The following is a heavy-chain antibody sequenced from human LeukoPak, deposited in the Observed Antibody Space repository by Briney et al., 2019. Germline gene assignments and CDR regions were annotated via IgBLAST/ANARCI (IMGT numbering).Heavy chain of an antibody. CDR2: INPHSGGT. D-gene: IGHD1-1*01. Sequence: ASVKVSFKASGYFFTGYNMYWVRQAPGQGLEWMGWINPHSGGTNYGQKFQGRVTMTRDTSISTAYMELSRLRSDDTAVYYCARGGVQQLDSYFDYWGQGTLVTVSS. J-gene: IGHJ4*02. CDR3: ARGGVQQLDSYFDY. V-gene: IGHV1-2*02. CDR1: GYFFTGYN.